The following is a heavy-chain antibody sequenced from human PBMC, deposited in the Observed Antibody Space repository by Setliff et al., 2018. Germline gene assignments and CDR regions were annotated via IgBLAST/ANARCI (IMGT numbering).Heavy chain of an antibody. CDR1: GFTFRTYG. CDR2: ISHNGDTT. D-gene: IGHD2-2*01. Sequence: PGGSLRLSCAASGFTFRTYGMSWVRQAPGKGLEWVSVISHNGDTTYYVDSVKGRFTISRDDSKNILYLQMNSLRAEDTAVYYCAKVRRPLEVEPRAMFGFDSWGQGTLVTVSS. J-gene: IGHJ4*02. V-gene: IGHV3-23*01. CDR3: AKVRRPLEVEPRAMFGFDS.